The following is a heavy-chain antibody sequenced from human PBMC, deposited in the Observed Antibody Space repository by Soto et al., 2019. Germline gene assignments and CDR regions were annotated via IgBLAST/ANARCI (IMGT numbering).Heavy chain of an antibody. V-gene: IGHV3-30-3*01. Sequence: QVQLVESGGGVVQPGRSLRLSCAASGFTFSSYAMHWVRQAPGKGLEWVAVISYDGSNKYYADSVKGRFTISRDNSKNTLYLQMHSLKIEDTAVYYCATDRSWGQGTLVTVSS. CDR2: ISYDGSNK. CDR1: GFTFSSYA. J-gene: IGHJ5*02. CDR3: ATDRS.